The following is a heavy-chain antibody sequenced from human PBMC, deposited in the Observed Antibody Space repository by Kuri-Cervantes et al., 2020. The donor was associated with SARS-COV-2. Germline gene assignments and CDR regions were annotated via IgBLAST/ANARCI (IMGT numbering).Heavy chain of an antibody. Sequence: GESLKISCAASGFTFSDYYMTWISQAPGKGLEWVSNIGPSGTTKYYADSVKGRFTISRDDSRNTLYLQMNSLKTEDTGVYYCATGSTSGWYRRDFDFWGLGTLVTVSS. CDR3: ATGSTSGWYRRDFDF. CDR1: GFTFSDYY. V-gene: IGHV3-11*01. CDR2: IGPSGTTK. J-gene: IGHJ4*02. D-gene: IGHD6-19*01.